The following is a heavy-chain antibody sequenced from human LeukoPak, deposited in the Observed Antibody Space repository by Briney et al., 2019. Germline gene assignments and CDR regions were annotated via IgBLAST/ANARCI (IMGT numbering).Heavy chain of an antibody. D-gene: IGHD3-22*01. V-gene: IGHV5-51*01. CDR2: IYPGDSDT. J-gene: IGHJ6*02. CDR3: ARTLNYYDSSERNYYYYYGMGV. Sequence: GESLKISCKGSGYSFTSYWIGWVRQMPGKGLEWMGIIYPGDSDTRYSPSFQGQVTISADKSISTAYLQWSSLKASDTAMYYCARTLNYYDSSERNYYYYYGMGVWGQGTTVTVSS. CDR1: GYSFTSYW.